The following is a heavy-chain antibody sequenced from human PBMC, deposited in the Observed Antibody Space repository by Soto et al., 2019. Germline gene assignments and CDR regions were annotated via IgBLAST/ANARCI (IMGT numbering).Heavy chain of an antibody. V-gene: IGHV5-10-1*01. CDR2: IDPSDSQT. Sequence: PGESLKISCKGSGYSFAGYWITWVRQKPGKGLEWMGRIDPSDSQTYYSPSFRGHVTIPVTKSITTVFLQWSNLRASDTAMYYCARQIYDSDTGPNFQYYFDSWGQGTPVTVSS. J-gene: IGHJ4*02. CDR1: GYSFAGYW. CDR3: ARQIYDSDTGPNFQYYFDS. D-gene: IGHD3-22*01.